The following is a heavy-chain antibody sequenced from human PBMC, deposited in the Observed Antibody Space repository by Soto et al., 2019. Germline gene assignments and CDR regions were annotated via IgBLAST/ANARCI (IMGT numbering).Heavy chain of an antibody. CDR1: GGSFSGYY. D-gene: IGHD6-13*01. CDR3: AIARIAAAGRKAPGWFDP. Sequence: QVQLQQWGAGLLKPSETLSLTCAVYGGSFSGYYWSWIRQPPGKVLEWIGEITHSGRTNYNPSFKSRVTISVDTSKNQFSLKLSSVTAAETAVYYCAIARIAAAGRKAPGWFDPWGQGPLVTVSS. V-gene: IGHV4-34*01. J-gene: IGHJ5*02. CDR2: ITHSGRT.